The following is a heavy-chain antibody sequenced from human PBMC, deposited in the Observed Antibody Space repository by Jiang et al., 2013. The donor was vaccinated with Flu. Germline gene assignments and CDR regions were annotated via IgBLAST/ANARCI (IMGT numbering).Heavy chain of an antibody. CDR3: ARDYAIPSGFFDY. CDR1: IHLQYLC. J-gene: IGHJ4*02. Sequence: PGRSLRLSCAALWIHLQYLCYTLGSARLQARGLEWVGVVSYDGGNKYYADSVKGRFTISRDNSKNTVYLQMNSLRAEDTAVYYCARDYAIPSGFFDYWGQGTLVTVSS. CDR2: VSYDGGNK. D-gene: IGHD6-19*01. V-gene: IGHV3-30-3*01.